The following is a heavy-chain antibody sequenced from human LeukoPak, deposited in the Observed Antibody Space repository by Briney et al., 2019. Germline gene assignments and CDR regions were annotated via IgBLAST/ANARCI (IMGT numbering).Heavy chain of an antibody. CDR2: ISGSGGST. V-gene: IGHV3-23*01. J-gene: IGHJ4*02. Sequence: AGSLRVYCAASGFTFSSDAMSWVRQDPGKGLQSVSAISGSGGSTYYADSVKGRFTISRDNSKNTLYLQMNSLRAEDMAVYYCAKVLYYDFWSGHFDYRGQGTLVTVSS. D-gene: IGHD3-3*01. CDR1: GFTFSSDA. CDR3: AKVLYYDFWSGHFDY.